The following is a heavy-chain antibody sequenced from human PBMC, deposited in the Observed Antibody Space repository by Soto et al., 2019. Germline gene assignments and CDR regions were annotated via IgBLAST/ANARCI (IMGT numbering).Heavy chain of an antibody. CDR1: GESISNPHYH. V-gene: IGHV4-30-4*08. D-gene: IGHD2-15*01. J-gene: IGHJ5*02. CDR2: ISYTGST. Sequence: SETLSLTCTVSGESISNPHYHWSWLRQTPGKGLEWIGYISYTGSTFYISSLESRVTMSVDTPKNDFSLRLTSVTAADTAVYYCAATPRGVWFDPWGQGTLVTVSS. CDR3: AATPRGVWFDP.